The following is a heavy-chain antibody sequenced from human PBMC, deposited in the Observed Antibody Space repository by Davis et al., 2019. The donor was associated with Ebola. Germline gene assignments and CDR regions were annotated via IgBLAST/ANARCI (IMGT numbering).Heavy chain of an antibody. CDR1: GYSFTSYW. D-gene: IGHD1-26*01. CDR3: ARRGTMGAIRDDY. Sequence: GESLKISCKGSGYSFTSYWISWVRQMPGKGLEWMGRIDPSDSYTNYSPFFQGHVTISADKSISTAYLQWSSLKASDTAMYYCARRGTMGAIRDDYWGQGTLVTVSS. J-gene: IGHJ4*02. CDR2: IDPSDSYT. V-gene: IGHV5-10-1*01.